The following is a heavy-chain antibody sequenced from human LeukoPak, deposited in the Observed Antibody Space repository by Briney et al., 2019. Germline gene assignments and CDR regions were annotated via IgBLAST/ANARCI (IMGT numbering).Heavy chain of an antibody. J-gene: IGHJ5*02. Sequence: ASVKVSCKASGYTFTGYYMHWVRQAPGQGLEWMGWINPNSGGTNYAQKFQGRVTMTRDTSISTAYMELSRLRSDDTAVYYCARDIAARLNNWFDPWGQGTLVTVSS. CDR3: ARDIAARLNNWFDP. CDR1: GYTFTGYY. CDR2: INPNSGGT. D-gene: IGHD6-6*01. V-gene: IGHV1-2*02.